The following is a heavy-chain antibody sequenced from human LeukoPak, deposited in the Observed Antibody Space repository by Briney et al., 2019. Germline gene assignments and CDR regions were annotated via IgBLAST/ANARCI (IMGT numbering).Heavy chain of an antibody. CDR2: IYTSGST. D-gene: IGHD3-16*02. CDR1: GGSISSYY. V-gene: IGHV4-4*07. CDR3: ARGQGYYDYVWGGYRYHQSNYFDY. Sequence: SETLSLTCTVSGGSISSYYWSWIRQPAGKGLEWIGRIYTSGSTNYNPSLKSRVTMSVDTSKNQFSLKLSSVTAADTAVYYCARGQGYYDYVWGGYRYHQSNYFDYWGQGTLVTVSS. J-gene: IGHJ4*02.